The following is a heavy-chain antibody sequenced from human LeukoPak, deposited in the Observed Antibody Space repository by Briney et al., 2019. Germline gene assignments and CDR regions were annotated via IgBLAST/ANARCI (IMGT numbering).Heavy chain of an antibody. V-gene: IGHV3-23*01. CDR2: ISGSDDST. CDR1: GFTFSSYG. CDR3: TKAKYYHFDY. Sequence: GGSLRLSCVASGFTFSSYGMSWVRQAPGKGLEWVSAISGSDDSTYYADSVRGRFTISRDVSKNTLFLQMNRLRAEDTAFYCTKAKYYHFDYWGQGTLVTVSS. J-gene: IGHJ4*02. D-gene: IGHD3-16*01.